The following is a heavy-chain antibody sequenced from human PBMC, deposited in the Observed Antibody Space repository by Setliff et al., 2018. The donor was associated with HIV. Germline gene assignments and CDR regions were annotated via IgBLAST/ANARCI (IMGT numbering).Heavy chain of an antibody. J-gene: IGHJ4*02. CDR1: GFTFSSYS. CDR2: ISSSSSYI. Sequence: GGSLRLSCAASGFTFSSYSMNWVRQAPGKGLEWVSSISSSSSYIYYADSVKGRFTISRDNAKNSLYLQMNSLRAEDTAVYYCAKAPGTQAYYFDHWGQGTLVTVSS. D-gene: IGHD1-26*01. V-gene: IGHV3-21*01. CDR3: AKAPGTQAYYFDH.